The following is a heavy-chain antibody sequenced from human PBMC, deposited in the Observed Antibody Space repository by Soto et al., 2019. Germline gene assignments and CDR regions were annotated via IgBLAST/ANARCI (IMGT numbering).Heavy chain of an antibody. Sequence: WGSRRRCCAASVFTVRSYSRNWVRQAPVKGLEWVSSISSSSSYIYYADSVKGRFTISRDNAKNSLYLQMNSLRAEDTAVYYCARVDSYSSSWYTAYDYWGQGTLVTVSS. D-gene: IGHD6-13*01. CDR1: VFTVRSYS. V-gene: IGHV3-21*01. CDR2: ISSSSSYI. CDR3: ARVDSYSSSWYTAYDY. J-gene: IGHJ4*02.